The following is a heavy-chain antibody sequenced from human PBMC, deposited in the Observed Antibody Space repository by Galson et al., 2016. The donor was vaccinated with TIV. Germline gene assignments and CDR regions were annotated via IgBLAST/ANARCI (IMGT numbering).Heavy chain of an antibody. CDR2: IIPFFGTA. Sequence: SCKASGGTFSSYAISWVRQAPGQGLEWMGGIIPFFGTANFARKFQGRVTITADASTNTAYLELNSLKSGDTAVYYCASPQSTGWFPAQVAFDIWGQGTTVTVSS. D-gene: IGHD2-15*01. CDR3: ASPQSTGWFPAQVAFDI. V-gene: IGHV1-69*01. CDR1: GGTFSSYA. J-gene: IGHJ3*02.